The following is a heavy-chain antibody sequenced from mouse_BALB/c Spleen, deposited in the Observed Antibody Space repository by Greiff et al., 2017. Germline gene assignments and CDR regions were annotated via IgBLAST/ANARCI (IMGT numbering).Heavy chain of an antibody. CDR1: GFTFSAFY. J-gene: IGHJ1*01. CDR3: ARDVDYPAWHFDV. Sequence: EVQVVESGGGLVQPGGSLRLSCATSGFTFSAFYMEWVRQPPGKRLEWIAASRNKATDYTTEYSASVKGRFIVSRDTSQSILYLQMNALRAEDTAIYYCARDVDYPAWHFDVWGAGTTVTVAS. V-gene: IGHV7-1*02. D-gene: IGHD5-5*01. CDR2: SRNKATDYTT.